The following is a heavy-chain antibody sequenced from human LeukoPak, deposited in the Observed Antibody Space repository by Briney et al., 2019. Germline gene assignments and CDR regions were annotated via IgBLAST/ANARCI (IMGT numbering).Heavy chain of an antibody. CDR2: IDDSGNT. CDR3: ARSMAASGRVWFDP. V-gene: IGHV4-59*08. J-gene: IGHJ5*02. CDR1: GGFISTFY. D-gene: IGHD6-13*01. Sequence: SETLSLTCTVSGGFISTFYWSWIRQPPGKGLEWIGYIDDSGNTNYNPSLKSRVTISVDTSKNQFSLNLSSVTAADTAVYYCARSMAASGRVWFDPWGQGTLVTVSS.